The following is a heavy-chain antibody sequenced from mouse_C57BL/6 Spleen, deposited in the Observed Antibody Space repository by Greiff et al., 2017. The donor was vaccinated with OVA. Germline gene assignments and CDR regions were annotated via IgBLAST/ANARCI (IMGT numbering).Heavy chain of an antibody. D-gene: IGHD3-2*02. V-gene: IGHV1-19*01. CDR1: GYTFTDYY. J-gene: IGHJ2*01. CDR2: INPYNGGT. Sequence: VQLQQSGPVLVKPGASVKMSCKASGYTFTDYYMNWVKQSHGKSLEWIGVINPYNGGTSYNQKFKGKATLTVDKSSSTAYMELNSLTSEDSAVYYCARDSSGYVTFDYWGQGTTLTVSS. CDR3: ARDSSGYVTFDY.